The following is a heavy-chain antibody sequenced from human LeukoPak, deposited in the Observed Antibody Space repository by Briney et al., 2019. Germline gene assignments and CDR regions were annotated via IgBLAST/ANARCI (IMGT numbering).Heavy chain of an antibody. Sequence: GASVTVSCKASGGTFSSYAISWVRQAPGQGLEWMGGIIPIFGTANYAQKFQGRVTITADESTSTAYMELSSLRSEDTAVYYCASAPYDSSGYYYDYYYGMDVWGQGTTVTVSS. D-gene: IGHD3-22*01. J-gene: IGHJ6*02. CDR2: IIPIFGTA. V-gene: IGHV1-69*13. CDR3: ASAPYDSSGYYYDYYYGMDV. CDR1: GGTFSSYA.